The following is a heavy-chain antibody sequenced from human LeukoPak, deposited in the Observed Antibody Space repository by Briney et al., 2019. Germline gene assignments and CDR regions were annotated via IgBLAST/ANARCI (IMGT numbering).Heavy chain of an antibody. D-gene: IGHD4-11*01. V-gene: IGHV3-21*05. J-gene: IGHJ4*02. CDR2: ISRSSAYI. Sequence: GGSLRLSCAASGFTFSSFNMNWVRQAPGKGPEWVSYISRSSAYIHYADSVRGRFAISRDNAKGSVYLQMNSLRAEDTAIYYCARVWQDYTNVDYWGQGTLVTVSS. CDR3: ARVWQDYTNVDY. CDR1: GFTFSSFN.